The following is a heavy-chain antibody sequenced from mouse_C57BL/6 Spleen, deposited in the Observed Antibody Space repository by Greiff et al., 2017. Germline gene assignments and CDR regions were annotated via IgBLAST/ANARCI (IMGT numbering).Heavy chain of an antibody. CDR1: GYAFSSYW. CDR2: IYPGDGDT. V-gene: IGHV1-80*01. CDR3: ANHYYGSSCDFDV. D-gene: IGHD1-1*01. Sequence: VKLVESGAELVKPGASVKISCKASGYAFSSYWMNWVKQRPGKGLEWIGQIYPGDGDTNYNGKFKGKATLTADKSSSTAYMQLSSLTSEDSAVYFCANHYYGSSCDFDVWGTGTTVTVSS. J-gene: IGHJ1*03.